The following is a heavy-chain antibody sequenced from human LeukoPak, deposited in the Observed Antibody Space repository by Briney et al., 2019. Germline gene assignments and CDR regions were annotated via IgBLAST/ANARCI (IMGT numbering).Heavy chain of an antibody. D-gene: IGHD5-24*01. CDR1: TFTDASNY. Sequence: QPGGSLRLSCAVSTFTDASNYMSWVRQTPGKGLVWVSDIYQGGSTYYSDSAKGRFTISRDISKNTLHLQMNNLRVDDTAVYYCARVRDVYNHVFENWGQGTLVTVS. V-gene: IGHV3-53*01. CDR2: IYQGGST. CDR3: ARVRDVYNHVFEN. J-gene: IGHJ4*02.